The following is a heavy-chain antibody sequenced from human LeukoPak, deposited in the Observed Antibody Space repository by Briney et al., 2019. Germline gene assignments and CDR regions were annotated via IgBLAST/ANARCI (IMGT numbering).Heavy chain of an antibody. J-gene: IGHJ4*02. D-gene: IGHD6-19*01. CDR3: AREQSGTRGWYTVDC. CDR2: IRPDGDRT. V-gene: IGHV3-23*01. CDR1: GYTFSTYA. Sequence: PGGSLRLSCAASGYTFSTYAITWLRQGPGKGLEWVSAIRPDGDRTYYANSVRGRFTISRDNSKDTVYLQINGLRVEDTAVYYCAREQSGTRGWYTVDCWDQGTLVTVSS.